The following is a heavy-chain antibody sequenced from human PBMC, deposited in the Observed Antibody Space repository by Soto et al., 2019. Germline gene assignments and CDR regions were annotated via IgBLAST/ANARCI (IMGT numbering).Heavy chain of an antibody. CDR3: ARCVPPSYGMDV. Sequence: LSLTCAVSGYSISSGYYWGWIRQPPGKGLEWIGSIYHSGSTYYNPSLKSRVTISVDTSKNQFSLKLSSVTAADTAVYYCARCVPPSYGMDVWGQGTTVTVSS. V-gene: IGHV4-38-2*01. CDR2: IYHSGST. CDR1: GYSISSGYY. D-gene: IGHD2-2*01. J-gene: IGHJ6*02.